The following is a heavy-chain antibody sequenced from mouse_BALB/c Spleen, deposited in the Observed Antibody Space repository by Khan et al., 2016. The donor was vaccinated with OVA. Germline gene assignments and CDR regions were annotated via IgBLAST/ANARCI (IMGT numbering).Heavy chain of an antibody. Sequence: IQLVQSGPELVKPGASVKMSCKASGYTFTDYVIHWVKQKPGQGLEWIGYIYPYTDDTESTEGFKGKATLTLDKSSSTAYMDLSSLTSADSSVYYCVRSATDYYTMEYWGQGTSVTVSS. V-gene: IGHV1S136*01. CDR1: GYTFTDYV. CDR3: VRSATDYYTMEY. J-gene: IGHJ4*01. CDR2: IYPYTDDT. D-gene: IGHD1-1*01.